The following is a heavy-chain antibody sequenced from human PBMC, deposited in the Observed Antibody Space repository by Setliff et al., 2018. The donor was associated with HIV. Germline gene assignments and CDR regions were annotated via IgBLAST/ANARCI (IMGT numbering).Heavy chain of an antibody. CDR3: ARYSRSITSKKSTFDY. CDR2: IYHSGST. J-gene: IGHJ4*02. D-gene: IGHD2-2*01. CDR1: NGSFSNYY. V-gene: IGHV4-34*01. Sequence: SETLSLTCAVYNGSFSNYYWTWIRQPPGKGLEWIGEIYHSGSTKYNPSLKSRVTISVETSKNQFSLKLSSVTAADTALYYCARYSRSITSKKSTFDYWGQGTLVTVSS.